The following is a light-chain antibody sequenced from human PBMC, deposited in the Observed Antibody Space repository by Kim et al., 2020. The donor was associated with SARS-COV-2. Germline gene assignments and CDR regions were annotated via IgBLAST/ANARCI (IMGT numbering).Light chain of an antibody. CDR3: QAWDDTSAV. Sequence: LSPEQTASIACSGDNLGTKFVHWYQQKSGQSPALVIYQTARRPSGTPERFSGSLSGNTATLTIRGTQAMDEADYFCQAWDDTSAVFGGGTQLTVL. CDR2: QTA. CDR1: NLGTKF. V-gene: IGLV3-1*01. J-gene: IGLJ3*02.